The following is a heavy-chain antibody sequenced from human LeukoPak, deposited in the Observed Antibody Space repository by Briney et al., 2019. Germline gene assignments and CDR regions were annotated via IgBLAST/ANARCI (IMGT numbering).Heavy chain of an antibody. CDR1: GFTFSNAW. CDR2: ISGRGGTT. D-gene: IGHD2-15*01. Sequence: GGSLRLSCAASGFTFSNAWMSWVRQAPGKGLEWVSGISGRGGTTYYADSVKGRLTVSRDNSKNTLYLQMNSLRAEDTAVYYCAKDSTSPYCSGGSCFFGYWGQGTLVTVSS. J-gene: IGHJ4*02. V-gene: IGHV3-23*01. CDR3: AKDSTSPYCSGGSCFFGY.